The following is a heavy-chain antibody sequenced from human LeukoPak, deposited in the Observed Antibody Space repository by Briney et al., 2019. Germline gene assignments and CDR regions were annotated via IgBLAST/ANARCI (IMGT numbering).Heavy chain of an antibody. V-gene: IGHV4-59*01. CDR1: GGSISSYY. Sequence: PSETLSLTCTVSGGSISSYYWSWIRQPPGKGLEWIGYIYYTGSTNYNPSLKNRVTISVDTSKNQFSLKLSSVTAADTAGYYCVRVAYDSSGYYYRLVYWGQGTLVTVS. D-gene: IGHD3-22*01. CDR3: VRVAYDSSGYYYRLVY. J-gene: IGHJ4*02. CDR2: IYYTGST.